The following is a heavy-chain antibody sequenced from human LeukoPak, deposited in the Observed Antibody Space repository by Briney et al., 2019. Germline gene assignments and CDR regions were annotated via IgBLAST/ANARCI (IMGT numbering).Heavy chain of an antibody. Sequence: GGSLRLSCAASGFTFSSYEMNWVRQAPGKGQEWVSYISRSGSTIYYADSVKGRFAITRDNAKNSLYLQMNSLRAEDTAVYYCARSGQDGYNSDFDYWGQGTLVTVSS. V-gene: IGHV3-48*03. CDR2: ISRSGSTI. CDR1: GFTFSSYE. CDR3: ARSGQDGYNSDFDY. J-gene: IGHJ4*02. D-gene: IGHD5-24*01.